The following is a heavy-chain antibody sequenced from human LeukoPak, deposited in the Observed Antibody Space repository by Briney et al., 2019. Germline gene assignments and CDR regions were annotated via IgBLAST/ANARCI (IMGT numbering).Heavy chain of an antibody. CDR3: ARQMRTAVAGPTFDY. CDR2: IYYSGTT. CDR1: GGSISSSSYY. V-gene: IGHV4-39*01. Sequence: SETLSLTCTVSGGSISSSSYYWGWIRQPPGKGLEWIGSIYYSGTTYYNPSLKSRVTISVDTSKNQFSLKLSSVTAADTAVYYCARQMRTAVAGPTFDYWGQGTLVTVSS. J-gene: IGHJ4*02. D-gene: IGHD6-19*01.